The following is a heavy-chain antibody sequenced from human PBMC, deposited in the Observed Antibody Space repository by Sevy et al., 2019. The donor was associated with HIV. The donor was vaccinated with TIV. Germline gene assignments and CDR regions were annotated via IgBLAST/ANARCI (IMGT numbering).Heavy chain of an antibody. V-gene: IGHV4-34*01. CDR2: INHSGST. CDR3: ARAAITMVRGVKSYYGMDV. D-gene: IGHD3-10*01. Sequence: SETLSLTCAVYGGSFSGNYWSWIHQPPGKGLEWMGEINHSGSTNYNPSLKSRVTISVDTSKNQFSLKLSSVTAADTAVYYCARAAITMVRGVKSYYGMDVWGQGTTVTVS. CDR1: GGSFSGNY. J-gene: IGHJ6*02.